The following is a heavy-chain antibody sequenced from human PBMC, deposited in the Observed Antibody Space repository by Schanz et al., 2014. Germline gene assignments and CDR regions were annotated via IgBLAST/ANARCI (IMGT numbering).Heavy chain of an antibody. D-gene: IGHD1-1*01. J-gene: IGHJ6*01. Sequence: EVQLLESGGALVQPGGSLRLSCSASGFTFSTYAMSWVRQAPGKGLEWVSAINGNGGITYYADPVKGRFTISRDNSKNTLYLQRKSLRVEDTAVYYCVKDADEYNWNDVEGMDVWGPGTTVTVSS. CDR2: INGNGGIT. CDR3: VKDADEYNWNDVEGMDV. V-gene: IGHV3-23*01. CDR1: GFTFSTYA.